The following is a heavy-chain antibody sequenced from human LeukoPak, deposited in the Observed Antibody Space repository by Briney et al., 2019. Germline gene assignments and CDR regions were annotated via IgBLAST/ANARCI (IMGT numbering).Heavy chain of an antibody. V-gene: IGHV4-59*01. CDR1: GGSISSYY. J-gene: IGHJ5*02. CDR2: IYYSGST. CDR3: ARAQAHYYYDSREYNWFDP. D-gene: IGHD3-22*01. Sequence: SETLSLTCTVSGGSISSYYWSWIRQPPGKGLEWIGYIYYSGSTNYNPSLKSRVTISVDTSKNQLSLKLSSVTAADTAVYYCARAQAHYYYDSREYNWFDPWGQGTLVTVSS.